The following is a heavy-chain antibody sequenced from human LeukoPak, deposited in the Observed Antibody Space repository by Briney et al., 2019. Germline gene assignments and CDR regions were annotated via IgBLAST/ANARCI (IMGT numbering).Heavy chain of an antibody. CDR1: GFTFSSYC. CDR3: AKASRGARIAVGGTLDY. J-gene: IGHJ4*02. Sequence: GGSLRLSCAASGFTFSSYCMHWVRQAPGKGLEGVAVISYDGINKYYADSVKGRFTISRDNSKNTLYLQMNSLRAEDTAVYYCAKASRGARIAVGGTLDYWGQGTLVTVSS. V-gene: IGHV3-30*18. CDR2: ISYDGINK. D-gene: IGHD6-19*01.